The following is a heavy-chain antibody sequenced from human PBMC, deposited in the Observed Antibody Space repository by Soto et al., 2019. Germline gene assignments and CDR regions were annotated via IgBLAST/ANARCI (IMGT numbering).Heavy chain of an antibody. D-gene: IGHD1-26*01. CDR3: AKSNAVWSYYNY. V-gene: IGHV3-23*01. CDR1: GFTFSSYA. Sequence: LRLSCAASGFTFSSYAMSWVRQAPGKGLEWVSAISGSGGSTYYADSVKGRFTISRDNSKNTLYLQMNSLRAEDTAVYYCAKSNAVWSYYNYWGQGTLVTAPQ. CDR2: ISGSGGST. J-gene: IGHJ4*02.